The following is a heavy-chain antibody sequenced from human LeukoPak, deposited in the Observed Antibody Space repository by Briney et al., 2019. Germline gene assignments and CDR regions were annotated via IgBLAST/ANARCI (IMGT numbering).Heavy chain of an antibody. CDR2: ISDSGRRT. CDR1: GYTFTGYY. V-gene: IGHV3-23*01. Sequence: GASVKVSCKASGYTFTGYYMHWVRQAPGKGLEWVSAISDSGRRTYYADSVKGRFTISRDNSKNALYLQMNSLRAEDTAVYYCAKGQPDYIDYRYYFDYWGQGTLVTVSS. J-gene: IGHJ4*02. CDR3: AKGQPDYIDYRYYFDY. D-gene: IGHD4-11*01.